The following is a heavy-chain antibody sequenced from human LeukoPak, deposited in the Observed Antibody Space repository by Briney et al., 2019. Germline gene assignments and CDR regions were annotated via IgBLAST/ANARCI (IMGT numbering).Heavy chain of an antibody. CDR3: ARGYLIAVAGPVDY. Sequence: GGSLRLSCAASGFIFSSSDMHWVRQAPGKGLEWLAFIRYGGRILYYADSVKGRFTISRDNAKNSLYLQMNSLRAEDTALYYCARGYLIAVAGPVDYWGQGTLVTVSS. D-gene: IGHD6-19*01. CDR2: IRYGGRIL. V-gene: IGHV3-30*02. J-gene: IGHJ4*02. CDR1: GFIFSSSD.